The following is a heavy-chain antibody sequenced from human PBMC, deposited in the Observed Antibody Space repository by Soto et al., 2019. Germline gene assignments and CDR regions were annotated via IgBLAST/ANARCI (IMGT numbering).Heavy chain of an antibody. CDR3: GSSGYPHDAFDI. CDR2: IIPSLGIA. D-gene: IGHD3-22*01. V-gene: IGHV1-69*02. CDR1: GGTFSSYT. Sequence: QVQLVQSGAEVKKPGSSVKVSCKASGGTFSSYTISWGRQAPGQGLEWMGRIIPSLGIANYAQKFQCRVTITADKSTSTAYMELSSLRSEDTAVYYCGSSGYPHDAFDIWGQGTMVTVSS. J-gene: IGHJ3*02.